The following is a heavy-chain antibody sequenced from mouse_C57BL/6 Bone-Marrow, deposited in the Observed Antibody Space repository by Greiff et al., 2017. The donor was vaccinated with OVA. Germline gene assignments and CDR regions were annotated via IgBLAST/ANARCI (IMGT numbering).Heavy chain of an antibody. Sequence: VQLQQPGAELVRPGSSVKLSCKASGYTFTSYWMHWVKQRPIQGLEWIGNIDPSDSETHYNQKFKDKATLTVDKSSSTAYMQLSSLTSEDSAVYYCARWSYRAWFAYGGQGTLVTVSA. CDR3: ARWSYRAWFAY. CDR2: IDPSDSET. CDR1: GYTFTSYW. D-gene: IGHD5-1*01. V-gene: IGHV1-52*01. J-gene: IGHJ3*01.